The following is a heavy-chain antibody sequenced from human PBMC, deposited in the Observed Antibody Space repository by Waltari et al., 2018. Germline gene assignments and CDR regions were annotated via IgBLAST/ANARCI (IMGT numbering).Heavy chain of an antibody. CDR1: GGSISSSSYY. CDR3: ARHSYDFWSGYQYYFDY. CDR2: IYYSGST. Sequence: QLQLQESGPGLVKPSETLSLTCTVSGGSISSSSYYWGWIRQPPGKGLEWIGSIYYSGSTYYNPSLKSRVTISVDTSKNQFSLKLSSVTAADTAVYYCARHSYDFWSGYQYYFDYWGQGTLVTASS. J-gene: IGHJ4*02. V-gene: IGHV4-39*01. D-gene: IGHD3-3*01.